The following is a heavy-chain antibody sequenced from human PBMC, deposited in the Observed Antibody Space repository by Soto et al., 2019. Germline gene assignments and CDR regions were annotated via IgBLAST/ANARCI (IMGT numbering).Heavy chain of an antibody. CDR3: ASLQSIAPGGTVDY. D-gene: IGHD6-6*01. V-gene: IGHV1-69*13. J-gene: IGHJ4*02. CDR2: IIPIFGTA. CDR1: GGTFSSYA. Sequence: GASVKVSCKASGGTFSSYAISWVRQAPGQGLEWMGGIIPIFGTANYAQKFQGRVTITADESTSTAYMELSSLRSEDTAVYYCASLQSIAPGGTVDYRGQGTLVAVSS.